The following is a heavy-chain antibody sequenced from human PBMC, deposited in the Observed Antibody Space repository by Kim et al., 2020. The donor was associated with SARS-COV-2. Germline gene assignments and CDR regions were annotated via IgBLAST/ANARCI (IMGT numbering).Heavy chain of an antibody. CDR3: ARDGRFRYDSGSYPASLGDY. J-gene: IGHJ4*02. V-gene: IGHV1-3*04. CDR2: INIGNGHT. D-gene: IGHD3-10*01. CDR1: GYSFTAYA. Sequence: ASVKVSCKASGYSFTAYAMHWVRQAPGQRLELVGWINIGNGHTKYSQKFQGRVTITRDTSASAAYMELSSLRSEDTAIYYCARDGRFRYDSGSYPASLGDYWGQGTLVTVSS.